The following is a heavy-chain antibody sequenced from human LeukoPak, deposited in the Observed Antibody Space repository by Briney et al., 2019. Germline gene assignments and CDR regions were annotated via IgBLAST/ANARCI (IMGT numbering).Heavy chain of an antibody. CDR2: VYYSGST. Sequence: SETLSLTCTVSGGSISGSTHYWGCIRQPPGKGLDWIGSVYYSGSTYYNPSLKSRVTISVDTSKNQFSLKLNSVTAADTAVYYCARQGYYYDSSGYYWFFDYWGQGTLVTVSS. D-gene: IGHD3-22*01. J-gene: IGHJ4*02. CDR3: ARQGYYYDSSGYYWFFDY. V-gene: IGHV4-39*01. CDR1: GGSISGSTHY.